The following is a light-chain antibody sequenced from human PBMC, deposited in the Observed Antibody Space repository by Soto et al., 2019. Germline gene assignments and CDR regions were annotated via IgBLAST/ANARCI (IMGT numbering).Light chain of an antibody. CDR2: DVS. J-gene: IGLJ7*01. V-gene: IGLV2-14*03. CDR1: SSDIGAYNY. CDR3: ASYASSNTLL. Sequence: QSVPTQPASVSGSPGQSITISCTGTSSDIGAYNYVSWYQQHPGKAPKLMIYDVSDRPSGVSNRFSGSKSGNTASLTISGLQAEDEADYYCASYASSNTLLFGGGTQLTVL.